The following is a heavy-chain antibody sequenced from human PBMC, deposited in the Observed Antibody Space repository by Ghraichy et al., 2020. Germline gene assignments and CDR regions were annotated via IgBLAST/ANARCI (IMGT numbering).Heavy chain of an antibody. V-gene: IGHV4-61*01. D-gene: IGHD5-24*01. CDR3: ARDRRDGYNYGYNWFDP. CDR2: IYYNGVT. J-gene: IGHJ5*02. Sequence: SETLSLTCTVSDGSVRSDSYYWSWIRQPPGKGLEWIGSIYYNGVTNYNPSLKSRVTISVDTSRDQFSLKLTSVTAADTAVYFCARDRRDGYNYGYNWFDPWGQGILVTVSS. CDR1: DGSVRSDSYY.